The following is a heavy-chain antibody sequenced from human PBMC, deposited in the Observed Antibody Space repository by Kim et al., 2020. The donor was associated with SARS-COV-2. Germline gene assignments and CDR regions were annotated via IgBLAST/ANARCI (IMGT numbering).Heavy chain of an antibody. D-gene: IGHD3-10*01. CDR3: ARSDPRGPMVRGENNWFDP. CDR2: IYSGGST. V-gene: IGHV3-53*01. CDR1: GFTVSSNY. J-gene: IGHJ5*02. Sequence: GGSLRLSCAASGFTVSSNYMSWVRQAPGKGLEWVSVIYSGGSTYYADSVKGRFTISRDNSKNTLYLQMNSLRAEDTAVYYCARSDPRGPMVRGENNWFDPWGQGTLVTVSS.